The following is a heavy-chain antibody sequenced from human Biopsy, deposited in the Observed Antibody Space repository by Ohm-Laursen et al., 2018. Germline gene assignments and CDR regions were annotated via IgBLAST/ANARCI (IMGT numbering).Heavy chain of an antibody. J-gene: IGHJ6*02. D-gene: IGHD5-12*01. CDR2: INQSGST. V-gene: IGHV4-34*01. CDR1: GESSSGYF. CDR3: ARGSGYFKLDV. Sequence: SQTLSLTCAVNGESSSGYFWNWIRQPPGKGLEWIGEINQSGSTKYNPSLKRRATLSADSSKSQFSLRLTSVTAADTAIYYCARGSGYFKLDVWGQGTTVTVSS.